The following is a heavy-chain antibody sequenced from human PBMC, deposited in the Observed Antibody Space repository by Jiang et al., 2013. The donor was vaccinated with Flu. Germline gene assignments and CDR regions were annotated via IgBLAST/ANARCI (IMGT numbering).Heavy chain of an antibody. CDR2: IYPGDSDT. CDR3: ARHYYYGSGSYGAFDI. D-gene: IGHD3-10*01. Sequence: GAEVKKPGESLKISCKGSGYSFTSYWIGWVRQMPGKGLEWMGIIYPGDSDTRYSPSFQGQVTISADKSISTAYLQWSSLKASDTAMYYCARHYYYGSGSYGAFDIWGQGTMVAVSS. J-gene: IGHJ3*02. CDR1: GYSFTSYW. V-gene: IGHV5-51*01.